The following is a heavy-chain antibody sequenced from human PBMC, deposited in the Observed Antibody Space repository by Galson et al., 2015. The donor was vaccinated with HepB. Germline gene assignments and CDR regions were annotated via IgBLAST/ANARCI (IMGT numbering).Heavy chain of an antibody. J-gene: IGHJ4*02. CDR2: IYSSGST. D-gene: IGHD3-22*01. CDR3: ARDLTFYLDITGSRD. Sequence: SLRLSCAASGFTVSSNYMNWVRQAPGKGLEWVSVIYSSGSTFYADSVKGRFTISRDNSKNTLYLQMNSLRAEDTAVYYCARDLTFYLDITGSRDWGQGTLVTVSS. V-gene: IGHV3-53*01. CDR1: GFTVSSNY.